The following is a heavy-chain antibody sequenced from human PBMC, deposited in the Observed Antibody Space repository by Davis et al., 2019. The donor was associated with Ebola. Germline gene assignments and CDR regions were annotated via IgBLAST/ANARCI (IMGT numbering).Heavy chain of an antibody. J-gene: IGHJ6*02. Sequence: ASVKVSCKASGYTFTSYDISWVRQATGPGLEWMGWMNPNSGNTGYAQKFRGRVTMTRNTSISTAYMELSSLRSEDTAVYYCARGNKVWWPPRTRYGMDVWGQGATVTVSS. D-gene: IGHD1-26*01. V-gene: IGHV1-8*01. CDR3: ARGNKVWWPPRTRYGMDV. CDR1: GYTFTSYD. CDR2: MNPNSGNT.